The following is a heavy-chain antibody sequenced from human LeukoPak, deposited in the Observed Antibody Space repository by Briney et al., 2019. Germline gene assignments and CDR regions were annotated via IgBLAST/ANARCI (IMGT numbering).Heavy chain of an antibody. D-gene: IGHD1-14*01. V-gene: IGHV1-18*01. CDR3: ARDPSRNRRAFDI. CDR2: ISAYNGNT. J-gene: IGHJ3*02. Sequence: ASVKVSCKASGYTFTSYGISWVRQAPGQGLEWMGWISAYNGNTNYAQKLQGRVTMTTGTSTSTAYMELRSLRSGDTAVYYCARDPSRNRRAFDIWGQGTMVTVSS. CDR1: GYTFTSYG.